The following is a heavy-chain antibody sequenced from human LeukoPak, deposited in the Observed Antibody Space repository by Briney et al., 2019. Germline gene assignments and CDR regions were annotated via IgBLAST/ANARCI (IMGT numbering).Heavy chain of an antibody. Sequence: GGSLRLSCAASGFTLDDYAMHWVRQAPGKGLEWVSGISWNSGSIGYADSVKGRFTISRDNAKNSLYLQMNSLRAEDMALYYCAKEGLLRNFDYWGQGTLVTVSS. CDR1: GFTLDDYA. J-gene: IGHJ4*02. CDR2: ISWNSGSI. CDR3: AKEGLLRNFDY. V-gene: IGHV3-9*03. D-gene: IGHD3-22*01.